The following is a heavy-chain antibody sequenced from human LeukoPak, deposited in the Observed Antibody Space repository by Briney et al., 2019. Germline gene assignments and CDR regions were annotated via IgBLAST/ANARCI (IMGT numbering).Heavy chain of an antibody. CDR3: ARGGYYDSSDDAFDI. D-gene: IGHD3-22*01. Sequence: SETLSLTCTVSGGSISSSSYYWGWIRQPPGKGLEWIGSIYYSGSTYYNPSLKSRVTISVDTSKNQFSLKLSSVTAADTAVYYCARGGYYDSSDDAFDIWGQGTMVTVSS. CDR1: GGSISSSSYY. CDR2: IYYSGST. V-gene: IGHV4-39*07. J-gene: IGHJ3*02.